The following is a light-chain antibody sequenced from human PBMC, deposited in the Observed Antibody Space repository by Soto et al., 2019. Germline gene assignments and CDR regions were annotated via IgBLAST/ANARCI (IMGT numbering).Light chain of an antibody. Sequence: EIVLTQSPGTLSLSPGERATLSCGASESVTSNYLAWYQQKPGQAPRLLIFGASTRATGIPDRFSGSGSGTDFTLTISRLEHEDFAVYYCQHYYTSYTTFGQGTKV. V-gene: IGKV3-20*01. CDR3: QHYYTSYTT. CDR1: ESVTSNY. J-gene: IGKJ1*01. CDR2: GAS.